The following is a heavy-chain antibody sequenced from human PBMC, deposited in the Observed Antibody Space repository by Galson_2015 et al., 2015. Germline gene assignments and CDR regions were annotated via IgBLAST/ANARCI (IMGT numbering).Heavy chain of an antibody. V-gene: IGHV3-53*01. CDR2: IYSGGST. D-gene: IGHD3-3*01. Sequence: SLRLSCAASGFTVSSNYMSRARQAPGEGLEWVSVIYSGGSTYYADSVTGRFNISRDNSKNTLYLQMNSLSAEDTALYSCARDLIGADVAFDIWGQGTMVTVSS. J-gene: IGHJ3*02. CDR3: ARDLIGADVAFDI. CDR1: GFTVSSNY.